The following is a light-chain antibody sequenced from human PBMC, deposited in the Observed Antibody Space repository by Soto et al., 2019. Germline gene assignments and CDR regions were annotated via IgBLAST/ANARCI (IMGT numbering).Light chain of an antibody. CDR1: QTVRNNY. Sequence: EFVLTHSPGTLSXSPXERATLSCRASQTVRNNYLAWYQQKPGQAPRLLIYDASSRATGIPDRFSGGGTGTDFTLTICRLEPEDFAVYYCQQFSSYPLTFGGGTKVDI. V-gene: IGKV3-20*01. CDR3: QQFSSYPLT. CDR2: DAS. J-gene: IGKJ4*01.